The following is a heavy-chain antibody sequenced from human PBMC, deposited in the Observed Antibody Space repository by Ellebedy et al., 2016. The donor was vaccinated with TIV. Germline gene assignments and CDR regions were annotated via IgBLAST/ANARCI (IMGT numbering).Heavy chain of an antibody. Sequence: SETLSLXCTVSGGSISSYYWSWIRQPAGKGLEWIGRIYTSGSTNYNPSLKSRVTMSVDTSKNQFSLKLSSVTAADTAVYYCARDADVLLWFGRYGGAFDIWGQGTMVTVSS. D-gene: IGHD3-10*01. V-gene: IGHV4-4*07. J-gene: IGHJ3*02. CDR1: GGSISSYY. CDR2: IYTSGST. CDR3: ARDADVLLWFGRYGGAFDI.